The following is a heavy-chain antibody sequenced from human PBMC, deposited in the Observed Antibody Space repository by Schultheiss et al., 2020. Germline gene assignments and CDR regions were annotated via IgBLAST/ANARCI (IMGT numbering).Heavy chain of an antibody. V-gene: IGHV3-23*01. CDR1: GFTFSNAW. D-gene: IGHD2-2*01. Sequence: GGSLRLSCAASGFTFSNAWMNWVRQAPGKGLEWVSATVGSGGRTYYADSVKGRFTISRDNSKNTLYLQMNSLRAEDTAVYYCARDLTNYFDYWGQGTLVTVSS. J-gene: IGHJ4*02. CDR3: ARDLTNYFDY. CDR2: TVGSGGRT.